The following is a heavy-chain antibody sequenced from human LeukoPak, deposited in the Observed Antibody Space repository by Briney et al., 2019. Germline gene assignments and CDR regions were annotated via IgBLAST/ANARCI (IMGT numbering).Heavy chain of an antibody. D-gene: IGHD3-22*01. CDR2: TSSSSSYI. V-gene: IGHV3-21*01. CDR3: ARDLALWEDYYDSSGYGMDV. J-gene: IGHJ6*02. Sequence: GGSLRLSCAASGFTFSSYSMNWVRQAPGKGLEWVSSTSSSSSYIYYADSVKGRFTISRDNAKNSLYLQMNSLRAEDTAVYYCARDLALWEDYYDSSGYGMDVWGQGTTVTVSS. CDR1: GFTFSSYS.